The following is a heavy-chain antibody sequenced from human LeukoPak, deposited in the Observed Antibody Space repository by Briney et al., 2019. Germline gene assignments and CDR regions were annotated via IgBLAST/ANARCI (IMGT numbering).Heavy chain of an antibody. V-gene: IGHV1-18*01. CDR2: ISAYNGNT. D-gene: IGHD2-2*01. J-gene: IGHJ6*03. CDR3: ARGVVPAAPPFNCYYYMDV. CDR1: GYTFTSYG. Sequence: ASVKVSCKASGYTFTSYGISWVRQAPGQGLEWMGWISAYNGNTNYAQKLQGRVTMTTDTSTSTAYMELRSLRSDDTAMYYCARGVVPAAPPFNCYYYMDVWGKGTTVTVSS.